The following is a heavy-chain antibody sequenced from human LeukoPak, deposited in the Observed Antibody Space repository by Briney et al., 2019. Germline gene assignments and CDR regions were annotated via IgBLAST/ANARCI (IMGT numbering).Heavy chain of an antibody. J-gene: IGHJ4*02. CDR1: GFTFSSYA. V-gene: IGHV3-23*01. Sequence: GGSLRLSCAASGFTFSSYAMSWVRQAPGEGLEWVSAISGSGGSTYYADSVKGRFTISRDNSKNTLYLQMNSLRAEDTAVYYCAKDSGRFLEWLNYFDYWGQGTLVTVSS. D-gene: IGHD3-3*01. CDR2: ISGSGGST. CDR3: AKDSGRFLEWLNYFDY.